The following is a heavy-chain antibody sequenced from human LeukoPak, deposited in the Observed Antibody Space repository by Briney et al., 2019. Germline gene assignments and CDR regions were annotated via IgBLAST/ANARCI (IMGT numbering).Heavy chain of an antibody. CDR2: INHSGST. CDR1: GGSISSSNYY. Sequence: SSETLSLTCTVSGGSISSSNYYWSWIRQPPGKGLEWIGEINHSGSTNYNPSLKSRVTISVDTSKNQFSLKLSSVTAADTAVYYCARHPSSSWKRQNWFDPWGQGTLVTVSS. V-gene: IGHV4-39*01. D-gene: IGHD6-13*01. J-gene: IGHJ5*02. CDR3: ARHPSSSWKRQNWFDP.